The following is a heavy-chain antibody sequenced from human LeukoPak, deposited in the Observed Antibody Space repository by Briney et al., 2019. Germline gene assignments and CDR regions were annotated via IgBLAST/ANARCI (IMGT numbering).Heavy chain of an antibody. J-gene: IGHJ3*02. CDR1: GGSFSGYY. Sequence: PSETLSLTCAVYGGSFSGYYWSWIRQPPGKGLEWIGEINHSGSTNYNPSLKSRVTISVDTSKNQFSLKLSSVTAADTAVYYCARGGRANGVYDAFDIWGQGTMVTVSS. V-gene: IGHV4-34*01. CDR2: INHSGST. D-gene: IGHD2-8*01. CDR3: ARGGRANGVYDAFDI.